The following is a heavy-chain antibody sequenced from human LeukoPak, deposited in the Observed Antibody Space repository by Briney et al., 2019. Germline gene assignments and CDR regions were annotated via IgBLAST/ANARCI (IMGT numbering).Heavy chain of an antibody. CDR2: IYYSGST. CDR3: ARDLYSGYDWVGFNI. J-gene: IGHJ3*02. Sequence: SETLSLTCTVSGGSISSYYWSWIRQPPGKGLEWIGYIYYSGSTNYTPSLKSRVTISVDTSKNQFSLKLSSVTAADTAVYYCARDLYSGYDWVGFNIWGQGTVVTVSS. D-gene: IGHD5-12*01. V-gene: IGHV4-59*01. CDR1: GGSISSYY.